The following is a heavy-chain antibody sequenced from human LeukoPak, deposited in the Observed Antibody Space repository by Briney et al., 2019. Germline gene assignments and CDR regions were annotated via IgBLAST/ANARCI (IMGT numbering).Heavy chain of an antibody. Sequence: PGGSLRLSCAASGFTFSSYSMNWVRQAPGKGLEWVSSISSSSSYIYYADSVKSRFTISRDNAKNSLYLQMNSLRAEDTAVYYCARDTYDFWSGYYPVYFDYWGQGTLVTVSS. J-gene: IGHJ4*02. D-gene: IGHD3-3*01. CDR2: ISSSSSYI. CDR1: GFTFSSYS. CDR3: ARDTYDFWSGYYPVYFDY. V-gene: IGHV3-21*01.